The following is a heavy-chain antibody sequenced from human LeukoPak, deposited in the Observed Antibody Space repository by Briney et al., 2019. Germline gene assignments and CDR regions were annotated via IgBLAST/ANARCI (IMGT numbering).Heavy chain of an antibody. CDR2: ISGSGGGT. CDR1: GFTFSSYA. V-gene: IGHV3-23*01. Sequence: PGRSLRLSCAASGFTFSSYAMSWVRQAPGKGLEWVSGISGSGGGTYYADSVKGRFTISRDNSKNTLYLQMKSLRAEDTAVYYCASRIAVAGDWYFDLWGRGTLVTVSS. D-gene: IGHD6-19*01. CDR3: ASRIAVAGDWYFDL. J-gene: IGHJ2*01.